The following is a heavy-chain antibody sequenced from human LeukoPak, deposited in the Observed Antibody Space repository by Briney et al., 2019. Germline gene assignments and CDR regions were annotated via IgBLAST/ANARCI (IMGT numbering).Heavy chain of an antibody. D-gene: IGHD2-15*01. Sequence: GGSLRLSCAASGFTFSDFWMHWVRQAPGKGLVWVSRINTDGSSTRYADSVKGRFTISRDNAKSTLYLQMNRLRAEDTAVYYCARGWVEKDYWGQGTLVTVSS. J-gene: IGHJ4*02. CDR1: GFTFSDFW. CDR2: INTDGSST. CDR3: ARGWVEKDY. V-gene: IGHV3-74*01.